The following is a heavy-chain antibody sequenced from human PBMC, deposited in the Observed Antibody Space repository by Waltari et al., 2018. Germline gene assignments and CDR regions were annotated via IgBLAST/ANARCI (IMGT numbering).Heavy chain of an antibody. CDR1: GYNFPGYY. D-gene: IGHD6-19*01. J-gene: IGHJ4*02. Sequence: QVQLVQSGAEVKKPGASVKVSCKASGYNFPGYYMHWVHRAPGQGLEWMGWINPNSGGTNYAQKFQGRVTMTRDTSISTAYMELSRLRSDDTAVYYCARDVVDSSGWFDYWGQGTLVTVSS. CDR3: ARDVVDSSGWFDY. CDR2: INPNSGGT. V-gene: IGHV1-2*02.